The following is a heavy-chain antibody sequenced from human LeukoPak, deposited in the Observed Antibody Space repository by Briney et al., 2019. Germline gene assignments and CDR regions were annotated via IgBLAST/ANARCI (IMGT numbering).Heavy chain of an antibody. V-gene: IGHV3-33*01. J-gene: IGHJ4*02. Sequence: PGGSLRLSCAASGFTFSSYGMHWVRQAPGKGLEWVAVIWYDGSNKYYADSVKGRFTISRDNSKNTLYLQMNSLRAEDTAVYYCARVGSGYDFGFDYWGQGTLVTVSS. CDR3: ARVGSGYDFGFDY. CDR1: GFTFSSYG. CDR2: IWYDGSNK. D-gene: IGHD5-12*01.